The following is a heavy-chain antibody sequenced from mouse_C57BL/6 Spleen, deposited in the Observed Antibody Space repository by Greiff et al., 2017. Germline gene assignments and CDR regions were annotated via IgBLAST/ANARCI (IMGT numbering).Heavy chain of an antibody. Sequence: QVQLQQPGAELVRPGSSVKLSCKASGYTFTSYWMHWVKQRPIQGLEWIGNIDPSDSETHYNQKFKDKATLTVDNSSSTAYMQLSSLTSEDSAVYYCARWDGGSPDWGQGTLVTVSA. CDR1: GYTFTSYW. CDR3: ARWDGGSPD. CDR2: IDPSDSET. J-gene: IGHJ3*01. D-gene: IGHD1-1*02. V-gene: IGHV1-52*01.